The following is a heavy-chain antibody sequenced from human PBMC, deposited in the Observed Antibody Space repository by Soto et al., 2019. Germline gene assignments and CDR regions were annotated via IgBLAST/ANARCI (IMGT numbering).Heavy chain of an antibody. CDR3: ARESGGVRLYYYYYMDV. CDR2: IYYSGST. V-gene: IGHV4-31*03. J-gene: IGHJ6*03. Sequence: SETLSLTCTVSGGSISSGGYYWSWIRQHPGKGLEWIGYIYYSGSTYYNPSLKSRVTISVDTSKNQFSLKLSSVTAADTAVYYCARESGGVRLYYYYYMDVWGKGATVTVSS. CDR1: GGSISSGGYY. D-gene: IGHD2-8*02.